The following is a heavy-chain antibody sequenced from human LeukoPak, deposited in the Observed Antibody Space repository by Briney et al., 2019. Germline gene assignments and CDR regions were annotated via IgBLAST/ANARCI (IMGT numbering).Heavy chain of an antibody. V-gene: IGHV4-34*01. CDR2: INHSGST. CDR1: GGSFSGYY. J-gene: IGHJ4*02. Sequence: PSETLSLTCAVYGGSFSGYYWSWIRQPPGKGLEWIGEINHSGSTNYNPSLKSRVTISVDTSKNQFSLKLSSVTAADTAVYYCARGHLFGRLFDYWGQGTWSPSPQ. D-gene: IGHD3-10*02. CDR3: ARGHLFGRLFDY.